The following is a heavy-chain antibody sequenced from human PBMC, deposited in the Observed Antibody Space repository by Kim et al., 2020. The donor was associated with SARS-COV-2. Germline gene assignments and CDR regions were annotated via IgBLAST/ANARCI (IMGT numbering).Heavy chain of an antibody. D-gene: IGHD3-10*01. CDR1: GGSFSGYY. V-gene: IGHV4-34*01. CDR3: ARAVPVRGAKNYYYGMDV. CDR2: INHSGST. J-gene: IGHJ6*02. Sequence: SETLSLTCAVYGGSFSGYYWSWIRQPPGKGLEWIGEINHSGSTNYNPSLKSRVTISVDTSKNQFSLKLSSVTAADTAVYYCARAVPVRGAKNYYYGMDVWGQGTTVTVSS.